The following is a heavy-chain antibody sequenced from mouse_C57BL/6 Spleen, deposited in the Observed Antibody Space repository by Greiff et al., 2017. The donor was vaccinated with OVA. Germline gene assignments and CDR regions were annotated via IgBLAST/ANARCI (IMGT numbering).Heavy chain of an antibody. CDR3: ARDGRGTAWFAY. Sequence: VQLQQSGPELVKPGASVKISCKASGYTFTDYYMNWVKQSHGKSLEWIGDINPNNGGTSYNQKFKGKATLTVDTSSSTAYMELRSLTSEDSVVYYCARDGRGTAWFAYWGQGTLVTVSA. CDR1: GYTFTDYY. CDR2: INPNNGGT. V-gene: IGHV1-26*01. J-gene: IGHJ3*01. D-gene: IGHD2-3*01.